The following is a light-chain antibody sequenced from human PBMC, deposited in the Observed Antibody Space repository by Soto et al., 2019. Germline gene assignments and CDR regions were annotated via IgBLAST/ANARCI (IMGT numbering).Light chain of an antibody. J-gene: IGLJ1*01. CDR1: SSDVGGYNY. V-gene: IGLV2-11*01. CDR3: CSYAGSYTYV. Sequence: SALTQPRSVSGSPGQSVTISCTGTSSDVGGYNYVSWYQQHPGKAPKLMIYDVRKWPSGVPDRFSGSKSGNTASLTISGLQAEDEADYYCCSYAGSYTYVFGTGTKLTVL. CDR2: DVR.